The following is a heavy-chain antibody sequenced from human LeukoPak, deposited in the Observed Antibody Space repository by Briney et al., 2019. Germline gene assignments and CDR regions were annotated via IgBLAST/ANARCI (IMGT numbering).Heavy chain of an antibody. V-gene: IGHV4-61*01. D-gene: IGHD2-15*01. CDR2: IYYSGST. Sequence: SQTLSLTCTVSGGSISSGSYYWSWMRQPPGRGLEWIGYIYYSGSTNYNPSLKSRVTMSVDTSKNQFSLNLNSVTAADTAVYYCARLLAGCPGGRCRAHFDYWGQGTLVTVSS. CDR1: GGSISSGSYY. CDR3: ARLLAGCPGGRCRAHFDY. J-gene: IGHJ4*02.